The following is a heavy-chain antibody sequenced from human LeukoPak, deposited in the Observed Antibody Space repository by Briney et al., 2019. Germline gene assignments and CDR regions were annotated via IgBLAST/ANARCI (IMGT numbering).Heavy chain of an antibody. CDR3: ARDAYYYDSSGSRLFDY. D-gene: IGHD3-22*01. J-gene: IGHJ4*02. CDR1: GGSISSYY. V-gene: IGHV4-59*01. Sequence: SSETLSLTCTVSGGSISSYYWSWTRQPPGKGLEWIGYIFHRGSTNYNPSLKSRVTISVDTSKNHFSLKLSSVTVADTAVYYCARDAYYYDSSGSRLFDYWGQGTLVTVSS. CDR2: IFHRGST.